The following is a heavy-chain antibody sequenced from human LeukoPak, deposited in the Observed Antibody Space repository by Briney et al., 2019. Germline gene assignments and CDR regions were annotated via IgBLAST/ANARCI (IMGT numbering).Heavy chain of an antibody. CDR2: IYYSGST. CDR3: ARVRKLRYFDWSLLFDY. Sequence: SETLSLTCTVSGGSISSYYWSWIRQPPGKGLEWIGYIYYSGSTNYNPSLKSRVTISVDTSKNQFSLKLSSVTAADTAVYYCARVRKLRYFDWSLLFDYWGQGTLVTVSS. CDR1: GGSISSYY. D-gene: IGHD3-9*01. J-gene: IGHJ4*02. V-gene: IGHV4-59*01.